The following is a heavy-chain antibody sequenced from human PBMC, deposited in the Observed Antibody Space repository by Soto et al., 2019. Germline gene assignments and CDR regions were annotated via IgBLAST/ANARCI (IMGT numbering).Heavy chain of an antibody. CDR2: IYPGDSDT. D-gene: IGHD3-9*01. J-gene: IGHJ6*02. CDR3: AKRDYNRYLAADGMDV. Sequence: PGESLKISCKGSGYSFTSYWIGWVRQMPGKGLEWMGIIYPGDSDTRYSPSFQGQVTISADKSISTAYLKWSSLKASDTAMYYCAKRDYNRYLAADGMDVWGQGTTVTVSS. V-gene: IGHV5-51*01. CDR1: GYSFTSYW.